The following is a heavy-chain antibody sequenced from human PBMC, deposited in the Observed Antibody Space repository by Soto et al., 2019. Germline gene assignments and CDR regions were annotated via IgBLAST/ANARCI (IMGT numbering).Heavy chain of an antibody. Sequence: LRLSCAASGFTFSSYGMHWVRQAPGKGLEWVAVISYDGSNKYYADSVKGRFTISRDNSKNTLYLQMNSLRAEDTAVYYCAKQDFDYWGQGTLVTVSS. J-gene: IGHJ4*02. V-gene: IGHV3-30*18. CDR3: AKQDFDY. CDR2: ISYDGSNK. CDR1: GFTFSSYG.